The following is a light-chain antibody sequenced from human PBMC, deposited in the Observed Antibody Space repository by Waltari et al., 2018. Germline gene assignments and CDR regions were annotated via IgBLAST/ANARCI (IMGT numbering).Light chain of an antibody. CDR1: SSDVGGYHS. Sequence: QSALTQPPSASGSPGQSVTISCTATSSDVGGYHSVPRYQQHPGEAPKLLIYEVTKRPSGVPDRFSGSKSGNTASLTVSGLQAEDEADYYCSSYAGSNNLVFGGGTKLTVL. CDR3: SSYAGSNNLV. CDR2: EVT. J-gene: IGLJ2*01. V-gene: IGLV2-8*01.